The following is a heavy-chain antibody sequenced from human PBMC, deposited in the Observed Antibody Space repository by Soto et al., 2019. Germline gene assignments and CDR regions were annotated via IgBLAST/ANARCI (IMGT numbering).Heavy chain of an antibody. J-gene: IGHJ3*02. V-gene: IGHV1-69*06. CDR1: GCTFSSYA. CDR2: IIPIFGTA. D-gene: IGHD3-22*01. Sequence: GASVKCSFKASGCTFSSYAISWVRQAPGQGLEWMGGIIPIFGTANYAQKFQGRVTITADKSTSTAYMELSRLRSEDAAVYYCARDSKDSSGLGAFDIWGQVTMVPVSS. CDR3: ARDSKDSSGLGAFDI.